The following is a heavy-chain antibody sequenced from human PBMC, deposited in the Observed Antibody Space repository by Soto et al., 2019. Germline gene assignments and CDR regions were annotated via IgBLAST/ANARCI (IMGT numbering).Heavy chain of an antibody. CDR1: GYSFTIYW. V-gene: IGHV5-51*01. CDR2: IYPGDSDT. J-gene: IGHJ5*02. Sequence: GESLKISCKGSGYSFTIYWSGWVRQMPGKGLEWMGIIYPGDSDTRYSPSFQGQVTISADKSISTAYLQWSSLKASDTAMYYCARSALVRVWGWFDPWGLGTLVTVSS. D-gene: IGHD3-10*01. CDR3: ARSALVRVWGWFDP.